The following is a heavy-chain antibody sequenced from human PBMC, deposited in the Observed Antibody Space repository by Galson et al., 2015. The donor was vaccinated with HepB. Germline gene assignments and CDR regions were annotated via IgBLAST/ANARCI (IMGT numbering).Heavy chain of an antibody. D-gene: IGHD3-10*01. CDR2: ISGSGGST. J-gene: IGHJ4*02. Sequence: SLRLSCAASGFTFSSYAMSWVRQAPGKGLEWVSAISGSGGSTYYADSVKGRFTISRDNSKNTLYLQMNSLRAEDTAVYYCAKDTYYYGSGSYDYWGQGTLVTVSS. V-gene: IGHV3-23*01. CDR3: AKDTYYYGSGSYDY. CDR1: GFTFSSYA.